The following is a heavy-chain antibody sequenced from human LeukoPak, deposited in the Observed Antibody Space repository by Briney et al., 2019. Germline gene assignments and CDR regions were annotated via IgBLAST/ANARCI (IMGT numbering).Heavy chain of an antibody. J-gene: IGHJ4*02. D-gene: IGHD5-12*01. Sequence: GGSLRLSCAASGFTFSSYSMNWVRQAPGKGLEWVSSISSGSSYIYYADSVKGRFTISRDKAKNSLYLQMNSLRAEDTAIYYCAREGMVATFDYWGQGTLVTVSS. CDR2: ISSGSSYI. CDR1: GFTFSSYS. V-gene: IGHV3-21*01. CDR3: AREGMVATFDY.